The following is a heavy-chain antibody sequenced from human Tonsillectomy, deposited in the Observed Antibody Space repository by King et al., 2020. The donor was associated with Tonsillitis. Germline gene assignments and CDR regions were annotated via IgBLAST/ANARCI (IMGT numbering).Heavy chain of an antibody. J-gene: IGHJ4*02. V-gene: IGHV5-51*01. D-gene: IGHD1-26*01. Sequence: QLVQSGAEVKKPGESLKISCKGSGYSFTSYWIGWVRQMPGKGLEWMGIVYPGDSDTRYSPSFQGQVTISADKSISTAYLQWSSLKASDTAMYYCARLGPYLGATRPFDYWGEGTLVTVSS. CDR3: ARLGPYLGATRPFDY. CDR1: GYSFTSYW. CDR2: VYPGDSDT.